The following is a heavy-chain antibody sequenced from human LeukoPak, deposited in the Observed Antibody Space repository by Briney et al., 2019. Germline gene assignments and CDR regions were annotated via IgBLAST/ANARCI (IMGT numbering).Heavy chain of an antibody. V-gene: IGHV3-74*01. CDR3: ARSGYSYGYDY. D-gene: IGHD5-18*01. Sequence: PGGSLRLSCAASGFTFRTYWMHWVRQAPGKGLVWVSHINTDGSSTTYADSVKGRFTISRDNAKNTLYLQMNSLRAEDPAVYYCARSGYSYGYDYWGQGTLVTVSS. J-gene: IGHJ4*02. CDR2: INTDGSST. CDR1: GFTFRTYW.